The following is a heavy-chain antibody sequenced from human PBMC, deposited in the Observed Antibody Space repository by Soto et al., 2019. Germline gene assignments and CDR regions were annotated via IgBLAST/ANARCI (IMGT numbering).Heavy chain of an antibody. D-gene: IGHD6-25*01. Sequence: EVQLVESGGGLVQPGGSLRLSCAASGFTFSGYCMFWVRQAPGKGLEYVSAINTNGVNTFYAKSVKGRFTISRDNSKNTMYLPMGSLRAEDMAVYYCARGRVQDSSGWATYFDYWGQGTLVTVSS. V-gene: IGHV3-64*01. J-gene: IGHJ4*02. CDR2: INTNGVNT. CDR3: ARGRVQDSSGWATYFDY. CDR1: GFTFSGYC.